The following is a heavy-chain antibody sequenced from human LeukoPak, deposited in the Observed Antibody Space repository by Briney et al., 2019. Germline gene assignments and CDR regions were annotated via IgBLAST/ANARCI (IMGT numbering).Heavy chain of an antibody. J-gene: IGHJ6*04. CDR1: GFTFSSYS. V-gene: IGHV3-21*06. CDR3: AELGITMIGGV. CDR2: ISGSSTYI. D-gene: IGHD3-10*02. Sequence: GGSLRLSRAASGFTFSSYSMNWVRQAPGRGLEWVSSISGSSTYIYYADSVKGRFTISRDNAKNSLYLQLNSLRAEDTAVYYCAELGITMIGGVWGKGTTVTIPS.